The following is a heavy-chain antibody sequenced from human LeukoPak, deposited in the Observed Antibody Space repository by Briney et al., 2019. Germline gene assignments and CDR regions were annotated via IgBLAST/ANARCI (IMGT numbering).Heavy chain of an antibody. CDR3: ARSGAAMFWAFDY. V-gene: IGHV3-30*03. D-gene: IGHD2-2*01. CDR2: ISYDGSNK. CDR1: GLIFSSYG. Sequence: GGSLRLSCAACGLIFSSYGMHWVRQAPGKGLEGVAVISYDGSNKYYADSVKGRFTISRDNSKNTLYMQMNSLRAEDTAVYYCARSGAAMFWAFDYWGQGTLVTVSS. J-gene: IGHJ4*02.